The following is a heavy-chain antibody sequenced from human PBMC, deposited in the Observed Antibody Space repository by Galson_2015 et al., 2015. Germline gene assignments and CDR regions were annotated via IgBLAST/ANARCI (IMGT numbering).Heavy chain of an antibody. CDR3: TTDGLVVVVAATEY. CDR1: GFTFSNAW. J-gene: IGHJ4*02. V-gene: IGHV3-15*01. CDR2: IKSKTDGGTT. Sequence: SLRLSCAASGFTFSNAWMSRVRQAPGKGLEWVGRIKSKTDGGTTDYAAPVKGRFTISRDDSKNTLYLQMNSLKTEDTAVYYCTTDGLVVVVAATEYWGQGTLVTVSS. D-gene: IGHD2-15*01.